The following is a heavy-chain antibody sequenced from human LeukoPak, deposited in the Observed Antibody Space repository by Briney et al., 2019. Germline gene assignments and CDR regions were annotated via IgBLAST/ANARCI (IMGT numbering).Heavy chain of an antibody. V-gene: IGHV4-61*05. Sequence: PSETLSLTCTVSGGSISSSSYYWGWIRQPPGKGLEWIGYIYHSGSTNYNPSLKSRVTISVDTSKNQFSLKLSSVTAADTAVYYCARGRLYGDYVIGYWGQGTLVTVSS. CDR2: IYHSGST. CDR3: ARGRLYGDYVIGY. D-gene: IGHD4-17*01. CDR1: GGSISSSSYY. J-gene: IGHJ4*02.